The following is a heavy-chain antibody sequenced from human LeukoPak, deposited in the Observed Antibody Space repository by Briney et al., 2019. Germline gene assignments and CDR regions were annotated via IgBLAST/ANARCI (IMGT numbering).Heavy chain of an antibody. J-gene: IGHJ4*02. CDR3: ARDLDPLMVATAGIGY. Sequence: GASVKVSCKASGYTFTSYGMSWVRQAPGQGLEWMGWISGYNGNTNYAKKLQGRVTMTTDTSTSTAYKELRSLRSDDTAVYYCARDLDPLMVATAGIGYWGQGTLVTVSS. CDR2: ISGYNGNT. CDR1: GYTFTSYG. D-gene: IGHD6-13*01. V-gene: IGHV1-18*01.